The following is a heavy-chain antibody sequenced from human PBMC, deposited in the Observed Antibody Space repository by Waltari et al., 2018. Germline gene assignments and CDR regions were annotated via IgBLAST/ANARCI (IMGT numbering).Heavy chain of an antibody. CDR2: IIPIFGTA. Sequence: QVQLVQSGAEVTTPWSSVKVSCKASGGPFSSYAISCVRQAHGQGLEWMGGIIPIFGTANYAQKFQGRVTITADESTSTAYMELSSLRSEDTAVYYCARGGGTSWVAFDIWGQGTMVTVSS. CDR1: GGPFSSYA. D-gene: IGHD2-2*01. V-gene: IGHV1-69*01. CDR3: ARGGGTSWVAFDI. J-gene: IGHJ3*02.